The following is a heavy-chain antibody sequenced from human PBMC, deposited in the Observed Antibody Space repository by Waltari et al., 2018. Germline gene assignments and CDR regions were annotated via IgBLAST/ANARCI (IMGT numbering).Heavy chain of an antibody. J-gene: IGHJ4*02. Sequence: QVQLVQSGAEVKKPGASVKVSCKASGYTFTSYDINWVRQATGQGLEWMGWMNPNSGNTGYAQKFQGRVTMTRNTSISTAYMELSSLRSEDTAVYYCARAFDPPFDGSGWYWGYFDYWGQGTLVTVSS. CDR3: ARAFDPPFDGSGWYWGYFDY. V-gene: IGHV1-8*02. CDR2: MNPNSGNT. D-gene: IGHD6-19*01. CDR1: GYTFTSYD.